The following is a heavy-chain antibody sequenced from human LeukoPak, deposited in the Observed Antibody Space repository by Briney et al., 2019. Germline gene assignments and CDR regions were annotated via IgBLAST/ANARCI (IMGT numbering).Heavy chain of an antibody. V-gene: IGHV4-39*01. CDR2: IYYSGST. CDR1: GGSISSSSYY. CDR3: ARHTYYDILTGYLLPRYFDL. J-gene: IGHJ2*01. Sequence: SETLSLTCTVSGGSISSSSYYWGWIRQPPGKGLEWIGRIYYSGSTYYNPSLKSRVTISVDTSKNQFSLKLSSVTAADTAVYYCARHTYYDILTGYLLPRYFDLWGRGTLVTVSS. D-gene: IGHD3-9*01.